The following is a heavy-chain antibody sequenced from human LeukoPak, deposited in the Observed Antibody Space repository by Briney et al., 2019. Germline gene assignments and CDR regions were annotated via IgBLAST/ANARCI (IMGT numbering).Heavy chain of an antibody. Sequence: SETLSLTCTVSGGSISSYYWSWIRQPPGKGLEWIGYIYYSGSTNYNPSLKSRVTISVDTSKNQFSLKLSSVTAADTPVYYCARVSRIQLWTIFDYWGQGTLVTVSS. D-gene: IGHD5-18*01. CDR2: IYYSGST. J-gene: IGHJ4*02. CDR1: GGSISSYY. CDR3: ARVSRIQLWTIFDY. V-gene: IGHV4-59*01.